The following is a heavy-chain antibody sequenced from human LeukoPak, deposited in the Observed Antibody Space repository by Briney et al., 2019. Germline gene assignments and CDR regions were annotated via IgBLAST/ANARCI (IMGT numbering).Heavy chain of an antibody. CDR2: VLHSGST. CDR3: ARVRYYYDSSGQNYLKAGYFDY. V-gene: IGHV4-38-2*01. J-gene: IGHJ4*02. Sequence: NPSETLSLTCAVSGYSISSGYYWGWIRQPPGKGLEWVGSVLHSGSTYYNPSLKSRVTISVDTSKNQFSLKLSSVTAADTAVYFCARVRYYYDSSGQNYLKAGYFDYWGQGTLVTVSS. D-gene: IGHD3-22*01. CDR1: GYSISSGYY.